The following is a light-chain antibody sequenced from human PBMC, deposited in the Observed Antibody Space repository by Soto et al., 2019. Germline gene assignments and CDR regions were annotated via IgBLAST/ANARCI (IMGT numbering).Light chain of an antibody. CDR1: QIVISY. J-gene: IGKJ2*01. CDR3: QQRSNWPPYT. CDR2: DAS. V-gene: IGKV3-11*01. Sequence: EIVLTQSPATLSLSPGERATLSYRASQIVISYLAWYQQKPGQAPRLLIYDASNRATGIPARFSGSGSGTDFTLTISSLEPEDFVVYYCQQRSNWPPYTFGQGTKLEIK.